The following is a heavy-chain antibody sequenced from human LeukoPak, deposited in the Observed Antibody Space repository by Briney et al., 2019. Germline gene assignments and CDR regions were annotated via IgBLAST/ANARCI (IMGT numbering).Heavy chain of an antibody. J-gene: IGHJ6*03. CDR2: IHYSGSA. Sequence: SETLSLTCTVSNGPINTFQWSWIRQPPGKGLEWIGNIHYSGSANYNPSLKSRVIISVDTSKNQFSLKLSSVTAADTAVYYCARDKRVAVAGTYIYYYYMDVWGNGTTVTISS. D-gene: IGHD6-19*01. CDR3: ARDKRVAVAGTYIYYYYMDV. V-gene: IGHV4-59*12. CDR1: NGPINTFQ.